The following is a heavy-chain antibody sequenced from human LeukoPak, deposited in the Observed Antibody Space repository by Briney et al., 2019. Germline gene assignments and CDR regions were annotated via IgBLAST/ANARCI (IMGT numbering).Heavy chain of an antibody. D-gene: IGHD3-3*01. V-gene: IGHV3-49*03. CDR1: GFTFGDYA. J-gene: IGHJ6*03. CDR2: IRSKAYGGTT. Sequence: GGSLRLSCTASGFTFGDYAMSWFRQAPGKGLEWVGFIRSKAYGGTTEYAASVKGRFTISRDDSKSIAYLQMNSLKTEDTAVYYCTREVNYDFWSGYYTAYYYYYMDVWGKGTTVTVSS. CDR3: TREVNYDFWSGYYTAYYYYYMDV.